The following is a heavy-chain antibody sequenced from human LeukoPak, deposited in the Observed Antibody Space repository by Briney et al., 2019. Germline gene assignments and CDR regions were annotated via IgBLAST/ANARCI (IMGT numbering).Heavy chain of an antibody. Sequence: GGSLRLSCAASGFTFSSYSMNWVPQAPGKGLEWVSSISSSSSYIYYADSVKGRFTISRDNAKNSLYLQMNSLRAEDTAVYYCARAAAGLFDYWGQGTLVTVSS. J-gene: IGHJ4*02. CDR1: GFTFSSYS. D-gene: IGHD6-13*01. CDR2: ISSSSSYI. V-gene: IGHV3-21*01. CDR3: ARAAAGLFDY.